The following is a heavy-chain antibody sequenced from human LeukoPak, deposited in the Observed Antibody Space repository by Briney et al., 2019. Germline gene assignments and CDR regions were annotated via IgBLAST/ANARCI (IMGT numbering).Heavy chain of an antibody. CDR3: ARDSGSQTNDAFDI. V-gene: IGHV1-69*01. Sequence: SVKVSRKASGGTFSSYAISWVRQAPGQGLEWMGGIIPIFGTANYAQKFQGRVTITADESTSTAYMELSSLRSEDTAVYYCARDSGSQTNDAFDIWGQGTMVTVSS. CDR2: IIPIFGTA. J-gene: IGHJ3*02. CDR1: GGTFSSYA. D-gene: IGHD1-26*01.